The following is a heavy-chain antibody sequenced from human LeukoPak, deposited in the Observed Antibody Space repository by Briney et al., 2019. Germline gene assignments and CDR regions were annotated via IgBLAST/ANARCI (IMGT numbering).Heavy chain of an antibody. J-gene: IGHJ4*02. Sequence: SETLSLTCTVSRGSISSGGYYWSWIRQHPGKGLEWIGYIYYSGSTYYNPSLKSRVTISVDTSKNQFSLKLSSVTAADTAVYYCARGIVPAAVAKTFDYWGQGTLVTVSS. V-gene: IGHV4-31*03. CDR1: RGSISSGGYY. CDR3: ARGIVPAAVAKTFDY. D-gene: IGHD2-2*01. CDR2: IYYSGST.